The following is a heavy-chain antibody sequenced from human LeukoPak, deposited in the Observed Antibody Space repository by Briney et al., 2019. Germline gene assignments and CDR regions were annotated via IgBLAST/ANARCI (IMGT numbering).Heavy chain of an antibody. V-gene: IGHV3-23*01. CDR1: GFTVSNNY. Sequence: GGSLRLSCAASGFTVSNNYMSWVRQAPGKGLEWVSAISGSGGSTYYADSMKGRFTISRDNSKNTLYLQMNSLRAEDTAVYYCAKFIAAGYYYMDVWGKGTTVTVSS. CDR2: ISGSGGST. J-gene: IGHJ6*03. CDR3: AKFIAAGYYYMDV. D-gene: IGHD6-13*01.